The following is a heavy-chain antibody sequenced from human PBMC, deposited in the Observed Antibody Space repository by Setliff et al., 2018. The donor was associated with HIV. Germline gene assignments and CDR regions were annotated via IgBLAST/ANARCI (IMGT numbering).Heavy chain of an antibody. CDR1: GFTFSSYT. CDR3: ARDSDVTSDAFDI. Sequence: GGSLRLSCAASGFTFSSYTINWVRQAPGEGLEWVSFISSSGSTIYYADSVKGRFTISRDNAKNSLYLQMNSLRAEDTAVYYCARDSDVTSDAFDIWGQGTMVTVSS. CDR2: ISSSGSTI. J-gene: IGHJ3*02. V-gene: IGHV3-48*04. D-gene: IGHD4-17*01.